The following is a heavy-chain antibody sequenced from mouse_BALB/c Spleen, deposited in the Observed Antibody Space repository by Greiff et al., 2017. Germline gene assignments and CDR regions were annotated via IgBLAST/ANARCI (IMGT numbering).Heavy chain of an antibody. CDR2: IYPGDGST. Sequence: VQLQQSGPELVTPGALVKISCKASGYTFTSYDINWVKQRPGQGLEWIGWIYPGDGSTKYNEKFKGKATLTADKSSSTAYMQLSSLTSENSAVYFCAREGYDCMDYWGQGTSVTVSS. V-gene: IGHV1S56*01. CDR3: AREGYDCMDY. CDR1: GYTFTSYD. J-gene: IGHJ4*01. D-gene: IGHD2-2*01.